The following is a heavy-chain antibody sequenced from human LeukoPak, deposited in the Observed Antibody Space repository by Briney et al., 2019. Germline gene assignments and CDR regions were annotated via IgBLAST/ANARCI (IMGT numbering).Heavy chain of an antibody. CDR2: IDTDGSST. J-gene: IGHJ4*02. V-gene: IGHV3-74*01. D-gene: IGHD5-12*01. CDR3: TRGYAGIDY. Sequence: GGSLRLSCAASGFTFSSYWMHWVRQAPGKGLVWVSRIDTDGSSTIYADSVKGRFTISRDNAKNTLYLQINSLRAEDTAVYYCTRGYAGIDYWGQGTLNTVSS. CDR1: GFTFSSYW.